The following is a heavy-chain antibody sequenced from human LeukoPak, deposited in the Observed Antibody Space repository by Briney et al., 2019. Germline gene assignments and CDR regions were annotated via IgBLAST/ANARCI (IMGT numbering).Heavy chain of an antibody. CDR1: GYTFTSYY. J-gene: IGHJ4*02. CDR2: MNPNSGNT. CDR3: ARGPPGYYDSSGSDFDY. D-gene: IGHD3-22*01. Sequence: ASVKVSCKASGYTFTSYYMHWVRQAPGQGLEWMGWMNPNSGNTGYAQKFQGRVTMTRNTSISTAYMELSSLRSEDTAVYYCARGPPGYYDSSGSDFDYWGQGTLVTVSS. V-gene: IGHV1-8*02.